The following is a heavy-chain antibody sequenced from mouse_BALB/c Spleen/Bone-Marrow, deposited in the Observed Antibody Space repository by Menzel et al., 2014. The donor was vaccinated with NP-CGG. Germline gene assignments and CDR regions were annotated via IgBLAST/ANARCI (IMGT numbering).Heavy chain of an antibody. CDR2: ISYSGST. J-gene: IGHJ2*01. Sequence: EVQLQQSGPSLVKPSQTLSLTCSVSGDSITSGYWNWIRKFPGNKLEYIGYISYSGSTYYNPSLKSRISITRDTSKNHYYLQLNSVTAEDSATYYCATYDGYYFDYWGQGTTLTVSS. V-gene: IGHV3-8*02. CDR3: ATYDGYYFDY. CDR1: GDSITSGY. D-gene: IGHD1-2*01.